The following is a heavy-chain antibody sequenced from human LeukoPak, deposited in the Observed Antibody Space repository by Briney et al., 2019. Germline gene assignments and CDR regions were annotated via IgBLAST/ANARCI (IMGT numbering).Heavy chain of an antibody. CDR3: ARGLSGLVVPAAIGSDYFDY. D-gene: IGHD2-2*01. J-gene: IGHJ4*02. CDR1: GGTFSSYA. Sequence: SVKASCKASGGTFSSYAISWVRQAPGQGLEWMGGIIPIFGTANYAQKFQGRVTITADESTSTAYMELSSLRSEDTAVYYCARGLSGLVVPAAIGSDYFDYWGQGTLVTVSS. CDR2: IIPIFGTA. V-gene: IGHV1-69*01.